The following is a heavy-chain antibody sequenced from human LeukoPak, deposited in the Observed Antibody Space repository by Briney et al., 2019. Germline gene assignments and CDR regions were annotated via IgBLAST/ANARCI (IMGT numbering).Heavy chain of an antibody. CDR3: ARVLGEGSSTSCYPYYYYGMDV. CDR1: GLTVSSNY. Sequence: GGSLRRSCAASGLTVSSNYMSWVRQAPGKGLEWVSVIYSCGSTYYADSVKGRFTISRDNSKNPLYPQMNSLRAEDTAVYYCARVLGEGSSTSCYPYYYYGMDVWGQGTTVTVSS. V-gene: IGHV3-66*03. CDR2: IYSCGST. J-gene: IGHJ6*02. D-gene: IGHD2-2*01.